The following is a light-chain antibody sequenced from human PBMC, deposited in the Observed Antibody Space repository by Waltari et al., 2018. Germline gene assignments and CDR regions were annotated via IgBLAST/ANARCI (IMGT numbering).Light chain of an antibody. CDR2: DAS. J-gene: IGKJ5*01. CDR3: QHRSNWPA. CDR1: QSVSSY. V-gene: IGKV3-11*01. Sequence: EIVLTQSPATLTLSPGERATLSCRASQSVSSYLAWYQQKPGQAPRLLIYDASNRATGIPARFSGSGSGTDFTLTISSLEPEDFAVYYCQHRSNWPAFGQGTRLEIK.